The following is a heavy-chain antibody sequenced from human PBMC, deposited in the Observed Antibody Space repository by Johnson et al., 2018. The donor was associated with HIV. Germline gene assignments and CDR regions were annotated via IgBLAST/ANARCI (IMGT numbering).Heavy chain of an antibody. CDR3: AKLIVYWNYDEQPSRAFDI. CDR2: INWNGGST. J-gene: IGHJ3*02. V-gene: IGHV3-20*04. D-gene: IGHD1-7*01. CDR1: GFTFDDYG. Sequence: VQLVESGGGLVQPGGSLRLSCAASGFTFDDYGMSWVRQAPGKGLEWVSGINWNGGSTGYADSVKGRFTISRDNSKHTLYLQMNSLRAEDTAVYYCAKLIVYWNYDEQPSRAFDIWGQGTMVTVSS.